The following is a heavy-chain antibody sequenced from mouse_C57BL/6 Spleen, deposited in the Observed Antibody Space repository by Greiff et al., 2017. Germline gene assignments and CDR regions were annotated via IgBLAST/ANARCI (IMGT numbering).Heavy chain of an antibody. D-gene: IGHD4-1*01. CDR2: IDPETGGT. V-gene: IGHV1-15*01. J-gene: IGHJ3*01. CDR3: TRVDWDAY. Sequence: VKLMESGAELVRPGASVTLSCKASGYTFTDYEMHWVKQTPVRGLEWIGAIDPETGGTAYNQKFKGKAILTADKSSSTAYMELRSLTSEDSAVYYCTRVDWDAYWGQGTLVTVSA. CDR1: GYTFTDYE.